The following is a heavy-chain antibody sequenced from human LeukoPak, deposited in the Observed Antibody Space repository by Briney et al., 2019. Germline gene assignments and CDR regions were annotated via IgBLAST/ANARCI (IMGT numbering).Heavy chain of an antibody. V-gene: IGHV1-46*01. CDR3: ARGKGMVSGGYYYYYYMDV. J-gene: IGHJ6*03. CDR1: GYSFTSYN. Sequence: GASVKVSCKTSGYSFTSYNLHWVRQAPGQGLEWMGIINPSGGSTSYAQKFQGRVTMTRDMSTSTVYMELSSLRSEDTAVYYCARGKGMVSGGYYYYYYMDVWGKGTTVTVSS. CDR2: INPSGGST. D-gene: IGHD2-15*01.